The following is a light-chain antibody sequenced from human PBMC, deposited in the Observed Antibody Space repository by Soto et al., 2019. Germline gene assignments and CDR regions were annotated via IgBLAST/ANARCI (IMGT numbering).Light chain of an antibody. CDR2: DAS. CDR1: QIIGSS. V-gene: IGKV1-5*01. Sequence: DIQMTQSPSTLSASVGDRVTITCRASQIIGSSLAWYQQKPGKAPKLLIYDASTLQSRVPSRFSGSESGTEFTLTISSLQPDDSATYYCQQYYSYPYTFGQGTKVDIK. J-gene: IGKJ2*01. CDR3: QQYYSYPYT.